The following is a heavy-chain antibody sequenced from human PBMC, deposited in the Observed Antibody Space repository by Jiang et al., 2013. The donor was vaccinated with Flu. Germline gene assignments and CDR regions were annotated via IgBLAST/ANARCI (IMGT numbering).Heavy chain of an antibody. CDR3: ATFRDLFHKSGYLDY. J-gene: IGHJ4*02. Sequence: GAEVKKPGASVKVSCKVSGFTLIEVSIHWVRQAPGKGLEWMGGFDTEDGETICAQKFQGRVTMTEDTSTDTAYMEVSGLRSEDTAVYYCATFRDLFHKSGYLDYWGQGTLVTVSS. CDR2: FDTEDGET. D-gene: IGHD3-3*01. V-gene: IGHV1-24*01. CDR1: GFTLIEVS.